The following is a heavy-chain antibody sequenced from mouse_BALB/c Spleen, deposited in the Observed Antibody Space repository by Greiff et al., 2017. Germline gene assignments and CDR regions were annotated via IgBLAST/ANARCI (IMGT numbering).Heavy chain of an antibody. CDR3: ARDRGLLRGAMDY. V-gene: IGHV3-6*02. J-gene: IGHJ4*01. D-gene: IGHD1-1*01. CDR1: GYSITSGYY. Sequence: EVQLQESGPGLVKPSQSLSLTCSVTGYSITSGYYWNWIRQFPGNKLEWMGYISYDGSNNYNPSLKNRISITRDTSKNQFFLKLNSVTTEDTATYYCARDRGLLRGAMDYWGQGTSVTVSS. CDR2: ISYDGSN.